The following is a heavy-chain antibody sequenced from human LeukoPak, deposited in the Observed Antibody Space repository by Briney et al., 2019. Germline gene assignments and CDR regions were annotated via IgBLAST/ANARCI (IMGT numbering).Heavy chain of an antibody. V-gene: IGHV3-7*01. Sequence: PGGSLRLSCEASEFTFTTYWMSWVRQAPGKGLEWVANIKQDGSEKYYVDSVKGRFTISRDNAKNSLYLQMNSLRAEDTAVYYCSCYGDDYTNFDYWGQGTLVTVSS. J-gene: IGHJ4*02. D-gene: IGHD4/OR15-4a*01. CDR3: SCYGDDYTNFDY. CDR1: EFTFTTYW. CDR2: IKQDGSEK.